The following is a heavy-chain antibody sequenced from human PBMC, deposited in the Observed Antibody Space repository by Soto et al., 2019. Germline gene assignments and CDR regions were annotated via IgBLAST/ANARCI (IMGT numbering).Heavy chain of an antibody. CDR3: AKDLGEAAAAPYYFDY. CDR2: ISYDGSNK. CDR1: GFTFSSYG. J-gene: IGHJ4*02. D-gene: IGHD6-13*01. V-gene: IGHV3-30*18. Sequence: GGSLRLSCAASGFTFSSYGMHWVRQAPGKGLEWVAVISYDGSNKYYADSVKGRFTISRDNSKNTLYLQMNSLRAEDTAVYYCAKDLGEAAAAPYYFDYWGQGTLVTVSS.